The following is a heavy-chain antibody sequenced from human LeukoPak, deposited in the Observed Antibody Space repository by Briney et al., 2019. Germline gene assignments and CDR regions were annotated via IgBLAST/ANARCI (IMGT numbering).Heavy chain of an antibody. CDR1: GDSFSAYY. CDR2: FFHSDSI. J-gene: IGHJ5*01. CDR3: ARSRRRNDSIHFIVPGGPGGRPFES. Sequence: PSETLSLTCAVYGDSFSAYYWNWVRQTPGKGLEWLGLFFHSDSILYNPSLNGRLTITSDISKNQFSLRLTSVTAADTAVYYCARSRRRNDSIHFIVPGGPGGRPFESWGQGTQVIVST. D-gene: IGHD2-2*01. V-gene: IGHV4-34*12.